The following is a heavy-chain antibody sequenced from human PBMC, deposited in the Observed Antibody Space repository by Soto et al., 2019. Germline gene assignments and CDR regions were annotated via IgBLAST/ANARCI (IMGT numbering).Heavy chain of an antibody. D-gene: IGHD6-19*01. CDR1: SASIISEQR. Sequence: QMQLPESGPGLVKPSETLSLTCAVSSASIISEQRWSWVRQPPGKGLEWIGEIHHSGSTNNNPSLRSRVTMSVDKSKNQFSLNLNSVTAADTAVYYCARSFGWYAIDQWGQGTLVIVSS. CDR2: IHHSGST. J-gene: IGHJ4*02. V-gene: IGHV4-4*02. CDR3: ARSFGWYAIDQ.